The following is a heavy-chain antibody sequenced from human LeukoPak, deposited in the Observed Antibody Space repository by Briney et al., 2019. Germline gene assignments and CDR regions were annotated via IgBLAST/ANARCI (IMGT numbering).Heavy chain of an antibody. CDR2: INHSGST. CDR3: ARADDAFDI. Sequence: SETLSLTCAVYGGSFSGYYWSWIRQPPGKGLEWIGEINHSGSTNYNPSLKSRVTISVDTSKNQFSLKLSSMTAADTAVYYCARADDAFDIWGQGTMVTVSS. V-gene: IGHV4-34*01. J-gene: IGHJ3*02. CDR1: GGSFSGYY.